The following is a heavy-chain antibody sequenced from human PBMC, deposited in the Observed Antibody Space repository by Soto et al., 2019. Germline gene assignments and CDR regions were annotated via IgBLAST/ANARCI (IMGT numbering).Heavy chain of an antibody. D-gene: IGHD6-6*01. V-gene: IGHV3-30*18. Sequence: PGGSLRLSCAASGFTFSSYGMHWVRQAPGKGLEWVAVISYDGSNKYYADSVKGRFTISRDNSKNTLYLQMNSLRAEDTAVYYCAKEVADGGLIEALDPDQGMDVWGQGTTVTVS. CDR3: AKEVADGGLIEALDPDQGMDV. J-gene: IGHJ6*02. CDR1: GFTFSSYG. CDR2: ISYDGSNK.